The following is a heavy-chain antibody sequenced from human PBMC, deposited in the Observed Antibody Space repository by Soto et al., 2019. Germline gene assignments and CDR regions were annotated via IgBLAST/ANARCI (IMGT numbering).Heavy chain of an antibody. Sequence: QVPLVQSGAEVEKPGASVKVSCKASGYTFTSYAMPWVRQAPGQRLEWMGWINAGNGNTKYSQKFQGRVTITRDTSASSAYMELSSLRSEDTAVYYWARDNSLGWLQRNWCDPWGQGTLVTVSS. J-gene: IGHJ5*02. CDR1: GYTFTSYA. V-gene: IGHV1-3*01. D-gene: IGHD3-16*01. CDR2: INAGNGNT. CDR3: ARDNSLGWLQRNWCDP.